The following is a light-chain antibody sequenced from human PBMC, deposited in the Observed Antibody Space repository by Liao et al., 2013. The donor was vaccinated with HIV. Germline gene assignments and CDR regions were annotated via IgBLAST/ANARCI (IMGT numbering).Light chain of an antibody. Sequence: SYELTQPPSVSVSPGQTAIITCSGDKLGEKYACWYQQKPGQSPVLVMYEDTKRPSGTPERFSGSNSGNTATLTISGTQTMDEADYYCQAWDSSTAVFGTGTKITVL. CDR2: EDT. CDR1: KLGEKY. CDR3: QAWDSSTAV. V-gene: IGLV3-1*01. J-gene: IGLJ1*01.